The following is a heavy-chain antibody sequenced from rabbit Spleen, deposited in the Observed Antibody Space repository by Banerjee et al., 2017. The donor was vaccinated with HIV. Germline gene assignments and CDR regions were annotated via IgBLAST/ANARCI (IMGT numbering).Heavy chain of an antibody. Sequence: QEQLEESGGALVKPGASLTLTCTASGFSFSSSVYVCLVRQAPGKGLEWIACMYGGNLATTYYASWAKGRFTISKTSSTTVTLQMSSLTAADTATYFCARRDSSHGYSCALWGPGTLVTVS. V-gene: IGHV1S45*01. D-gene: IGHD6-1*01. CDR1: GFSFSSSVY. CDR3: ARRDSSHGYSCAL. J-gene: IGHJ4*01. CDR2: MYGGNLATT.